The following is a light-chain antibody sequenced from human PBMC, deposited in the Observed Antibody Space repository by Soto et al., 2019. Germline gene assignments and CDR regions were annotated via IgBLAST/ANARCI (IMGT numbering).Light chain of an antibody. V-gene: IGKV3-11*01. J-gene: IGKJ4*01. Sequence: EMVLTQSPATLCLSPGERAPLSCRASQSVSGYLGGYQQKPGQAPRLLIYADSNRATGIPARFSGSGSGTDFTLTISSLEPEDFSVYYCQQYQSLTFGGGTKVDI. CDR1: QSVSGY. CDR3: QQYQSLT. CDR2: ADS.